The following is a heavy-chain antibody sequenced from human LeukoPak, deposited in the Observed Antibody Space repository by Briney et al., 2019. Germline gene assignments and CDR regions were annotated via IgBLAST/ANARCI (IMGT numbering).Heavy chain of an antibody. Sequence: GGSLRLSCAASGFTVSSNYMSWVRQAPGKGLEWVSVIYSGGSTYYADSVKGRFTISRDNSKNTLYLQMNSLRAEDTAVYYCAKDLDIVVVPAALFDYWGQGTLVTVSS. J-gene: IGHJ4*02. D-gene: IGHD2-2*01. CDR1: GFTVSSNY. CDR2: IYSGGST. CDR3: AKDLDIVVVPAALFDY. V-gene: IGHV3-53*01.